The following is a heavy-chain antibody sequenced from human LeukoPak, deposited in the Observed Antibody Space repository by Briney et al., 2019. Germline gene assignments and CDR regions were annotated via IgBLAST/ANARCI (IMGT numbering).Heavy chain of an antibody. CDR2: IIPIFGTA. CDR3: ARVSLERQNYYYYYMDV. CDR1: GGTFSSYA. D-gene: IGHD1-1*01. J-gene: IGHJ6*03. Sequence: PVKVSCKASGGTFSSYAISWVRQAPGQGLEWMGGIIPIFGTANYAQKFQGRVTITADKSTSTAYMERSSLRSEDTAVYYCARVSLERQNYYYYYMDVWGKGTTVTVSS. V-gene: IGHV1-69*06.